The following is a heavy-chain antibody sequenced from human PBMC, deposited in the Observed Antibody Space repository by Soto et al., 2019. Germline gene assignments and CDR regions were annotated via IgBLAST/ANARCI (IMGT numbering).Heavy chain of an antibody. V-gene: IGHV1-69*13. J-gene: IGHJ6*02. CDR1: GGTFSSYA. CDR2: VIPIFGTA. Sequence: SVKVSCKASGGTFSSYAISWVRQAPGQGLEWMGGVIPIFGTANYAQKFQGRVTITADESTSTAYMELSSLRSEDTAVYYCERSSGSYFGMDVWGQGTTVIGSS. CDR3: ERSSGSYFGMDV. D-gene: IGHD1-26*01.